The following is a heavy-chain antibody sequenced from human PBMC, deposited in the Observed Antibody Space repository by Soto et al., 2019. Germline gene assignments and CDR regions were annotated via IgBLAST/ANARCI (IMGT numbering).Heavy chain of an antibody. CDR1: GFTFSSYG. Sequence: GSLRLSCAASGFTFSSYGMHWVRQAPGKGLEWVAVIWYDGSNKYYADSVKGRFTISRDNSKNTLYLQMNSLRAEDTAVYYCAREVTYGSSSKFDYWGQGTLVTVAS. CDR3: AREVTYGSSSKFDY. CDR2: IWYDGSNK. V-gene: IGHV3-33*01. J-gene: IGHJ4*02. D-gene: IGHD6-6*01.